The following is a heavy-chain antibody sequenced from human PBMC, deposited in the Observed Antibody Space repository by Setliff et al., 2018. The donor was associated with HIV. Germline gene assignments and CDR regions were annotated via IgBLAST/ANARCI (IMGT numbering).Heavy chain of an antibody. CDR2: IKGDGSII. J-gene: IGHJ4*02. D-gene: IGHD3-22*01. CDR1: GFTFSKYW. Sequence: PGGSLRLSCVMSGFTFSKYWMHWVRQVPGKGPVWVAHIKGDGSIINHADSVKGRFTLSRDTSKNTLSLQMNTLRPEDTAVYYCARVRLYNSALDYWGQGTLVTVSS. V-gene: IGHV3-74*01. CDR3: ARVRLYNSALDY.